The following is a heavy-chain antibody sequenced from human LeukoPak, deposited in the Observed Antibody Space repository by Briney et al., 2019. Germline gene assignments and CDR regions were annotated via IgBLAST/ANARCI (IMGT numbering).Heavy chain of an antibody. Sequence: SETLSLTCTVSGGSISSYYWSWIRQPPGKGLEWIGYIYYSGSTNYNPSLESRVTISVDTSKNQFSLKLSSVTAADTAVYYCARQVYYMDVWGKGTTVTISS. CDR3: ARQVYYMDV. V-gene: IGHV4-59*08. J-gene: IGHJ6*03. CDR2: IYYSGST. CDR1: GGSISSYY.